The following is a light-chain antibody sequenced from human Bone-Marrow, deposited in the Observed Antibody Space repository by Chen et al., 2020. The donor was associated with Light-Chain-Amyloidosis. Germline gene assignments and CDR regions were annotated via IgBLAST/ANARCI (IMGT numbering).Light chain of an antibody. CDR1: NLGGKA. J-gene: IGLJ1*01. V-gene: IGLV3-21*03. CDR2: DES. CDR3: QVWDNTSDHFV. Sequence: SFVLTQPPSVSLAPGKTAKITCGGTNLGGKAVHWYQQKPGPAPVLVISDESDRPSGSPERFSGSNSGNTATLTISRVEAGDEADYYCQVWDNTSDHFVFGTGTTVTVL.